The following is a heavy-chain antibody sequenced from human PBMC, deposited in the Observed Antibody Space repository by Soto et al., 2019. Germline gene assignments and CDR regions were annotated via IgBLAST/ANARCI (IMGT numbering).Heavy chain of an antibody. CDR3: ARHSPGRTPANY. D-gene: IGHD6-25*01. J-gene: IGHJ4*02. CDR2: IYYSGST. V-gene: IGHV4-39*01. Sequence: QLQLQESGPGLVKPSETLSLTCTVSGGSISSSSYYWGWIRQPPGKGLEWIGSIYYSGSTYYNPSLNSRVTISVDTSKHQFALKLSSVTAAATAVYYCARHSPGRTPANYWGQGTLVTVSS. CDR1: GGSISSSSYY.